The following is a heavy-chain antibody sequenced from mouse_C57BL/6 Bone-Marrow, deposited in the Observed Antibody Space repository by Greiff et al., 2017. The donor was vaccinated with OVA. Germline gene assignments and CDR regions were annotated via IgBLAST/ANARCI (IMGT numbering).Heavy chain of an antibody. V-gene: IGHV14-2*01. CDR3: SEGAWYFFAS. CDR2: IDPEDGET. Sequence: VQLQQSGAELVKPGASVKLSCTASGFNIKDYYMHWVKQRTEQGLEWIGRIDPEDGETKYAPKFKGKATITAETSSNTAYLQLSRLTSEDPAVFYCSEGAWYFFASWGQGTTLTVSS. D-gene: IGHD1-1*02. J-gene: IGHJ2*01. CDR1: GFNIKDYY.